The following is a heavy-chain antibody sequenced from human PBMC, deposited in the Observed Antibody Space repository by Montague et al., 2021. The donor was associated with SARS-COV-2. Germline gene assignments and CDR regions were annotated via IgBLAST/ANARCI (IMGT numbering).Heavy chain of an antibody. CDR1: GGSFSGYY. J-gene: IGHJ4*02. V-gene: IGHV4-34*01. CDR3: ARGLAESRFSDWYHYYFDY. D-gene: IGHD3-9*01. CDR2: INHSGST. Sequence: SETLSLTCAVYGGSFSGYYWSWIRQPPGKGLEWIGEINHSGSTNYNPSLKSRVTISVDTSKNQFSLKLSSVTAADTAVYYCARGLAESRFSDWYHYYFDYWGQGTLVTVSS.